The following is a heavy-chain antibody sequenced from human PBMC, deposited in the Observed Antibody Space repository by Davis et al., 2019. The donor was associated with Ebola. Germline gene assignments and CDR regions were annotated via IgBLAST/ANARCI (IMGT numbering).Heavy chain of an antibody. CDR2: ISGSGGST. CDR1: GFTFSSYA. Sequence: PGGSLRLSCAVSGFTFSSYAMSWVRQAPGKGLEWVSAISGSGGSTYYADSVKGRFTISRDNSKNTLYLQMNSLRAEDTAVYYCAKVPYGDYFGMDVWGQGTTVTVSS. CDR3: AKVPYGDYFGMDV. V-gene: IGHV3-23*01. J-gene: IGHJ6*02. D-gene: IGHD4-17*01.